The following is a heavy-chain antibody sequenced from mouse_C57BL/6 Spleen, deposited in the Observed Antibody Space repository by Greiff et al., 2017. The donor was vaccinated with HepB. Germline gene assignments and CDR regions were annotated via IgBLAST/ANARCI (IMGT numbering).Heavy chain of an antibody. CDR3: ARGNYYGSSLAY. CDR1: GFTFSDYG. V-gene: IGHV5-17*01. J-gene: IGHJ3*01. CDR2: ISSGSSTI. Sequence: EVHLVESGGGLVKPGGSLKLSCAASGFTFSDYGMHWVRQAPEKGLEWVAYISSGSSTIYYADTVKGRFTISRDNAKNTLFLQMTSLRSEDTAMYYCARGNYYGSSLAYWGQGTLVTVSA. D-gene: IGHD1-1*01.